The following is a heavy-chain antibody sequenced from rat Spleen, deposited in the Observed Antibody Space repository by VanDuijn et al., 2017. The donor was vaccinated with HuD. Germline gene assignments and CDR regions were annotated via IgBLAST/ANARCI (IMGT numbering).Heavy chain of an antibody. J-gene: IGHJ2*01. CDR3: GLFGY. V-gene: IGHV6-6*01. Sequence: EVQLVESGGGLVQPGNSLKLSCATSGFTFSTAWMYWYRQFPEKRLEWVARIKAKSNNYATDYTESVKGRFTISRDDSKSSIFLQMNNLKEEDTAIYYCGLFGYWGQGVMVTVSS. CDR2: IKAKSNNYAT. CDR1: GFTFSTAW.